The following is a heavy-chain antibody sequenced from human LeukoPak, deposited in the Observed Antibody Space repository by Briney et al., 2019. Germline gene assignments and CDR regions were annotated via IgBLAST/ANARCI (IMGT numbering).Heavy chain of an antibody. J-gene: IGHJ4*02. V-gene: IGHV4-59*01. CDR2: IHYSGST. Sequence: NASETLSLTCTVSGGSISSYYWSWIRQPPGKGLEWIGYIHYSGSTNYNPSLKSRVTISVDTSKNQFSLKLSSVTAADTAVYYCARATPVGATIDFDYWGQGTLVTVSS. CDR3: ARATPVGATIDFDY. CDR1: GGSISSYY. D-gene: IGHD1-26*01.